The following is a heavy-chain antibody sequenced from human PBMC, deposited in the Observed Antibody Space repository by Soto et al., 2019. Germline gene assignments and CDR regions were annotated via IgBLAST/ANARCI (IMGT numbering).Heavy chain of an antibody. J-gene: IGHJ6*02. Sequence: EVQLVESGGGLVQPGGSLRLSCAASGFTFSSYWMHWVRQAPGKGLVWVSRINSDGSSTSYADSVKGRFTISRDNAKNTLYLQMNRLKAEDTAVYCCARGPYYSDGMDVWGPGTTVTVS. CDR2: INSDGSST. V-gene: IGHV3-74*01. CDR1: GFTFSSYW. CDR3: ARGPYYSDGMDV.